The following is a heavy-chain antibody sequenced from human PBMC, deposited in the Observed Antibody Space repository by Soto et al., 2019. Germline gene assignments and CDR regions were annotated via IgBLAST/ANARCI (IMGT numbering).Heavy chain of an antibody. D-gene: IGHD4-17*01. V-gene: IGHV1-8*01. CDR1: GYTFTSYD. CDR3: ARSTNDYGDRH. J-gene: IGHJ4*02. CDR2: MNPNSSNT. Sequence: QVQLVQSGAEVKKPGASVKVSCKASGYTFTSYDINWVRQATGQGLEWMGGMNPNSSNTGSAQKFQGRVTMTRNTSISTAYRELSSLRSEKTAVYYCARSTNDYGDRHWGQGTLVTVSS.